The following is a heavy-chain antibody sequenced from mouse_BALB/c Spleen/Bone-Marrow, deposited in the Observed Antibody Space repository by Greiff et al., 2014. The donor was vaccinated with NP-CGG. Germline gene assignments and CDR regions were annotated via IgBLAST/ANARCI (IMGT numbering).Heavy chain of an antibody. CDR3: ARRDGSYFDY. Sequence: VNLVESGAELVRPGTSVKVSCKASGYAFTNYLIEWVKQRPGQGLEWIGMINPGSGGTNYNEKFKGKATLTADKSSSTAYMQLNSLTSDDSAVYFCARRDGSYFDYWGQGTTLTVSS. CDR1: GYAFTNYL. V-gene: IGHV1-54*01. CDR2: INPGSGGT. D-gene: IGHD3-3*01. J-gene: IGHJ2*01.